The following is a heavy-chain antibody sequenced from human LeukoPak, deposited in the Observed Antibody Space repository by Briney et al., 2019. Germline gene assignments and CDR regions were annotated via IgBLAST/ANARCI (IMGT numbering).Heavy chain of an antibody. CDR1: GFTFSSYW. D-gene: IGHD3-3*01. CDR2: INSDGSST. CDR3: ARGEDFWSGYLTYYYYGMDV. Sequence: GGSLRLSCAASGFTFSSYWMHWVRQAPGKGLVWVSRINSDGSSTSYADSVKGRFTISRDNAKNTLYLQMNSLRAEDTAVYYCARGEDFWSGYLTYYYYGMDVGGQGTTVTVSS. V-gene: IGHV3-74*01. J-gene: IGHJ6*02.